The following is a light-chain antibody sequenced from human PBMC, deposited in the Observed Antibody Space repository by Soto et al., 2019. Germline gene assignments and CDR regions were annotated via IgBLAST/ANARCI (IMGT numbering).Light chain of an antibody. Sequence: DIQLTQSPSSLSASVGDRVTITCQASQDISNSLNWYQQKPGKAPKLLIYDVSNLDTGVPSRFSGSRSGADFSFTISSLQPEDTATYYCQHFYNLPRTFGGGTKVEIK. CDR3: QHFYNLPRT. CDR2: DVS. V-gene: IGKV1-33*01. J-gene: IGKJ4*01. CDR1: QDISNS.